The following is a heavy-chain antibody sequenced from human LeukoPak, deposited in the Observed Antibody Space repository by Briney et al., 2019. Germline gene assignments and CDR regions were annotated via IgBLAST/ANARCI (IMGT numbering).Heavy chain of an antibody. Sequence: PGGSLRLSCAASGFTFSSYAMSWVRQAPGKGLEWVSAISGSGGSTYYADSVKGRFTISRDNSKNTLYLQMNSLRAEDTAVYYCAKGSGRLEGPDLHHYFDYWGQGTLVTVSS. CDR3: AKGSGRLEGPDLHHYFDY. CDR2: ISGSGGST. D-gene: IGHD6-25*01. CDR1: GFTFSSYA. V-gene: IGHV3-23*01. J-gene: IGHJ4*02.